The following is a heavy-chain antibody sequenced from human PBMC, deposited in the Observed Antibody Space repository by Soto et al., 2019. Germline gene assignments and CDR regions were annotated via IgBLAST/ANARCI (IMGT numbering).Heavy chain of an antibody. V-gene: IGHV4-34*01. CDR1: GGSFSGYY. J-gene: IGHJ6*02. D-gene: IGHD2-2*01. CDR3: ARGRVVVVPAASTPPPNYYYYGMDV. Sequence: SETLSLTCAVYGGSFSGYYWSWIRQPPGKGLEWIGEINHSGSTNYNPSLKSRVTISVDTAKNQFSLKLSSVTAADTAVYYCARGRVVVVPAASTPPPNYYYYGMDVWGQGTTVAVS. CDR2: INHSGST.